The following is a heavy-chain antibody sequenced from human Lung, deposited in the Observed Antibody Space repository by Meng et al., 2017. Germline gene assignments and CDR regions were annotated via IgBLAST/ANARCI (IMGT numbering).Heavy chain of an antibody. CDR1: DYTFTGYG. J-gene: IGHJ4*02. CDR2: LGAHDGDT. V-gene: IGHV1-18*01. D-gene: IGHD1-26*01. CDR3: ARGTPGRSYANY. Sequence: QVHPVQSGPEVKKPGASVKVSCKASDYTFTGYGVSWVRQAPGQGLEGRAWLGAHDGDTSFGPKFQGRVTVTADRPTATTYMELRSLRFDDTAVYYCARGTPGRSYANYWGPGALVTVSS.